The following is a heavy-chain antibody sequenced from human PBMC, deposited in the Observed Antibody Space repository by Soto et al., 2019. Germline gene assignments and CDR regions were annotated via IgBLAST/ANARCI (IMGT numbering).Heavy chain of an antibody. D-gene: IGHD3-16*02. J-gene: IGHJ4*02. CDR3: TRDLPLSPYDYIWGSYRYPFDY. Sequence: GGSLRLSCTASGFTFGDYAMSWFRQAPGKGLEWVGFIRSKAYGGTTEYAASVKGRFTISRDDSKSIAYLQMNSLKTEDTAVYYCTRDLPLSPYDYIWGSYRYPFDYWGQGTLVTVSS. CDR2: IRSKAYGGTT. V-gene: IGHV3-49*03. CDR1: GFTFGDYA.